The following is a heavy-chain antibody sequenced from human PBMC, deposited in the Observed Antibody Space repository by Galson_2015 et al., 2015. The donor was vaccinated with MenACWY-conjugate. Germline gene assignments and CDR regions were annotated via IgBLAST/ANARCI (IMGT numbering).Heavy chain of an antibody. CDR2: ISAYNGNI. CDR1: GYTFTSYG. Sequence: SAKVSCKASGYTFTSYGFSWVRQAPGQGLEWIGWISAYNGNINYAQKFQGRVTMTTDTSTSTAYMELRSLRSDDTAVYYCARRSGWTSDAFDIWGQGTMVTVSS. D-gene: IGHD6-19*01. J-gene: IGHJ3*02. CDR3: ARRSGWTSDAFDI. V-gene: IGHV1-18*01.